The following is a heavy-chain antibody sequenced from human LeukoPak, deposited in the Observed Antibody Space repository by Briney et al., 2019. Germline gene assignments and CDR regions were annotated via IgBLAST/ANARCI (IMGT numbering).Heavy chain of an antibody. V-gene: IGHV3-48*04. J-gene: IGHJ4*02. CDR2: ISSSGSTK. CDR1: GFTFSSHW. D-gene: IGHD6-19*01. Sequence: SGGSLRLSCAASGFTFSSHWMHWVRQAPGKGLEWVSYISSSGSTKYYADSVKGRFTISRDNAKNSLYLQMNSLRAEDTAVYYCARISGWYLDYWGQGTLVTVSS. CDR3: ARISGWYLDY.